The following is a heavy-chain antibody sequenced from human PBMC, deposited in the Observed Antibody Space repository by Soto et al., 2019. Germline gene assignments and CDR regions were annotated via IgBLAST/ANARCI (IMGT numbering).Heavy chain of an antibody. J-gene: IGHJ4*02. CDR2: IYWDDDK. V-gene: IGHV2-5*02. CDR1: GFSLSTSGVG. CDR3: AHIKAIYGSGSSPFDY. Sequence: QITLKESGPPLVKPTQTLTLTCTFSGFSLSTSGVGVGWIRQPPGKALEWLALIYWDDDKRYSPSLKSRLTITKDTSKNQVVLTMTNMDPVDTATYYCAHIKAIYGSGSSPFDYWGQGTLVTVSS. D-gene: IGHD3-10*01.